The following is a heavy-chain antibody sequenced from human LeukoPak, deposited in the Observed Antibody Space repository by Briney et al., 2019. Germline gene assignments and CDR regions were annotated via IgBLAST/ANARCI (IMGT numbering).Heavy chain of an antibody. D-gene: IGHD6-13*01. CDR2: IIPLYGTV. J-gene: IGHJ4*02. CDR3: ARDHTTSWYPDYFDY. V-gene: IGHV1-69*06. Sequence: SVKVSCKASGGTFNSYGISWVRQAPGQGFEWMARIIPLYGTVNSAQNFQGRVTITADKSTNTAYMELDSLRSDDTAIYFCARDHTTSWYPDYFDYWGRGTLVTVSS. CDR1: GGTFNSYG.